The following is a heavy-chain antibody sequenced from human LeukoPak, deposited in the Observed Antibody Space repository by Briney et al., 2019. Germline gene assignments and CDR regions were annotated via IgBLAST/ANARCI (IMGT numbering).Heavy chain of an antibody. CDR3: ARLEFGSWHYFDY. V-gene: IGHV4-59*08. J-gene: IGHJ4*02. CDR2: IYYSGST. D-gene: IGHD6-13*01. CDR1: GGSISSYY. Sequence: SETLSLTCTVSGGSISSYYWSWIRQPPGKGLEWIGYIYYSGSTNYNPSLKSRVTISVDTSKNQFSLKLSSVTAADTAVYYCARLEFGSWHYFDYWGQGTLVTVSS.